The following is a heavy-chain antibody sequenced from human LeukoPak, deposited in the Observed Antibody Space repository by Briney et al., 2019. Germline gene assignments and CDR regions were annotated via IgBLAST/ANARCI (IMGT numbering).Heavy chain of an antibody. J-gene: IGHJ4*02. CDR1: GFTFSDYG. CDR3: ARDRGYSFAHSLDY. V-gene: IGHV3-33*01. D-gene: IGHD5-18*01. Sequence: GGSLRLSCAASGFTFSDYGMHWVRQAPGKGLEWVALKWYDGSNKYYADSVKDRFTISRDNSKNTLYLQMNSLRAEDTAVYYCARDRGYSFAHSLDYWGQGALVTVSS. CDR2: KWYDGSNK.